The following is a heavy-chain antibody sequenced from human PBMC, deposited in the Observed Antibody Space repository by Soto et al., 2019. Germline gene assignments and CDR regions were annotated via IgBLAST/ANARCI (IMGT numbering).Heavy chain of an antibody. CDR3: AKDFLLAHKTYYYDSSGYPFDY. CDR2: ISGSGGST. CDR1: GFTFSSYA. D-gene: IGHD3-22*01. V-gene: IGHV3-23*01. Sequence: GGSLRLSCAASGFTFSSYAMSWVRQAPGKGLEWVSAISGSGGSTYYADSVKGRFTISRDNSKNTLYLQMNSLRAEDTAVYYCAKDFLLAHKTYYYDSSGYPFDYWGQGTLVTVSS. J-gene: IGHJ4*02.